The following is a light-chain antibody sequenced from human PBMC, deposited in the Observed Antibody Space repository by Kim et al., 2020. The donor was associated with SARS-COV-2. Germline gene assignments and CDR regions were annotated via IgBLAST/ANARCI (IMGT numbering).Light chain of an antibody. CDR1: QSVSRNY. CDR2: DAS. V-gene: IGKV3-20*01. Sequence: ERVLTQSPDTLSLSPGERATLSCRASQSVSRNYVAWYQQRPGQAPRVLIYDASTRATGTPDRFSGSGSGTDFTLTISRLEPEDFAVYLCQQYGTSPYTFGQVTKLE. CDR3: QQYGTSPYT. J-gene: IGKJ2*01.